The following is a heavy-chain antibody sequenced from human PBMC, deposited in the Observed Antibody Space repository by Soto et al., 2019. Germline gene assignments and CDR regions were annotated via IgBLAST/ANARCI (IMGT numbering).Heavy chain of an antibody. CDR1: GFTFSSYA. V-gene: IGHV3-23*01. J-gene: IGHJ6*02. CDR3: AKNSRSGTYYDFWSGYEYYYGMDV. Sequence: GGSLRLSCAASGFTFSSYAMSWVRQAPGKGLEWVSAISGSGGSTYYADSVKGRFTISRDNSKNTLYLQMNSLRAEDTAVYYCAKNSRSGTYYDFWSGYEYYYGMDVWGQGTTVTVSS. D-gene: IGHD3-3*01. CDR2: ISGSGGST.